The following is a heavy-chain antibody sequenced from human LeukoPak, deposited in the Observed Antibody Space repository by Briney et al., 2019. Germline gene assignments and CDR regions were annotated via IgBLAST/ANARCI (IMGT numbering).Heavy chain of an antibody. V-gene: IGHV3-23*01. J-gene: IGHJ3*02. CDR2: ISGSGGST. D-gene: IGHD2-15*01. Sequence: GGSLRLSCGASGFTFSSCAMSWVRQAPGKGLEWVSAISGSGGSTYYADSVKGRFTISRDNSKNTLYLQMNSLRAEDTAVYYCATYCSGGSCYSRPAFDIWGQGTMVTVSS. CDR3: ATYCSGGSCYSRPAFDI. CDR1: GFTFSSCA.